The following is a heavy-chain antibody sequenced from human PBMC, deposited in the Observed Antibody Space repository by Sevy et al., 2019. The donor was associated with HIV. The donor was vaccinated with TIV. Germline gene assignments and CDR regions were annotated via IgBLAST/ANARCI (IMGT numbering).Heavy chain of an antibody. Sequence: GGSLRFSCAASAFSFNTYAMSWVRRAPGKGLEWVSTISGSGDSTFYSDSVKGRFTISRDNSKNTLYLQMNSLRAEDTAVYYCAKPRGSFYFDYRGQGTLVTVSS. J-gene: IGHJ4*02. V-gene: IGHV3-23*01. D-gene: IGHD3-16*01. CDR2: ISGSGDST. CDR3: AKPRGSFYFDY. CDR1: AFSFNTYA.